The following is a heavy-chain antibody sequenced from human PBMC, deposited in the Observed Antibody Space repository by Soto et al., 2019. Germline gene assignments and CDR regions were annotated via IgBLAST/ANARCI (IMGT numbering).Heavy chain of an antibody. CDR3: ARGPYQTDFWSGYYKKGFDY. D-gene: IGHD3-3*01. V-gene: IGHV1-18*01. Sequence: ASVKVSCKASGYTFSSYGISWVRQAPGQGLEWMGWISGYNGNTNYAQKLQGRVTMTSDTSTSTAYMELRSLGSDDAAVYYGARGPYQTDFWSGYYKKGFDYWGQGTLVTVS. J-gene: IGHJ4*02. CDR2: ISGYNGNT. CDR1: GYTFSSYG.